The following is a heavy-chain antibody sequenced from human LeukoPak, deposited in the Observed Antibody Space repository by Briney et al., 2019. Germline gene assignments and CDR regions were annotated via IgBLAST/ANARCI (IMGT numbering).Heavy chain of an antibody. CDR1: GGSISSSSYY. V-gene: IGHV4-39*01. J-gene: IGHJ4*02. CDR2: IYDSGST. Sequence: SETLSLTCTVSGGSISSSSYYWGWIRQPPGKGLEWIGSIYDSGSTYYNPSLKSRVTISVDTSKNQFSLKLSSVTAADTAVYYCARRTLLYSSSWYYFYYWGQGTLVTVSS. CDR3: ARRTLLYSSSWYYFYY. D-gene: IGHD6-13*01.